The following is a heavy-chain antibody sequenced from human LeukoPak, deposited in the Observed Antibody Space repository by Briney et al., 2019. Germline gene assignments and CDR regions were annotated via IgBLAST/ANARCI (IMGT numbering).Heavy chain of an antibody. CDR3: AKANWVSSADVGW. V-gene: IGHV3-23*01. J-gene: IGHJ4*02. CDR1: GFTFSTYA. D-gene: IGHD6-19*01. Sequence: GGSLRLSCAASGFTFSTYAMNWVRQAPARGPEWVSSISGGGETFYADSVEGRFSLARDDSRKTVYLQMNLLRVDETAIFYCAKANWVSSADVGWWGQGTQVTVSS. CDR2: ISGGGET.